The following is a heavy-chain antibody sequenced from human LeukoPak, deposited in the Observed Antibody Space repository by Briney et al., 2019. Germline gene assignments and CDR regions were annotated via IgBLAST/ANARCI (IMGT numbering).Heavy chain of an antibody. CDR2: IFPSGSDT. Sequence: RGESLQISCKGSEYTFTNRWIGWVRQLPGKGLEWMGIIFPSGSDTKYSPSFQGQVTISVDKSISTAYLQWSSLKTSDTAMYYCTSVNYYGSGSYDWGQGTLVTVSS. D-gene: IGHD3-10*01. CDR3: TSVNYYGSGSYD. V-gene: IGHV5-51*01. CDR1: EYTFTNRW. J-gene: IGHJ4*02.